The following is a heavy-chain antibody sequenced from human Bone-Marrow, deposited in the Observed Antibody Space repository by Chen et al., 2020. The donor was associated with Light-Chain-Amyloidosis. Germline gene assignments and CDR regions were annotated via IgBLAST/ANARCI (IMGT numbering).Heavy chain of an antibody. V-gene: IGHV3-21*06. J-gene: IGHJ6*03. Sequence: EVLLVEEGGGLVKPGGSLRLSCAASGFTFASYTMNWVRQAPGKGLEWVSSIDSSVTYINYADSTRGRFSISRDNAKNSLYLQITSLRAEDTAVYYCARDQVEYKFFYYMDVWGKGTTVTVSS. CDR2: IDSSVTYI. D-gene: IGHD6-6*01. CDR1: GFTFASYT. CDR3: ARDQVEYKFFYYMDV.